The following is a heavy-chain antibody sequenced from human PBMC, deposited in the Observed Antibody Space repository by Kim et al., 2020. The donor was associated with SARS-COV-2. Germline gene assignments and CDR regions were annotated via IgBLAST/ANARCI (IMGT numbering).Heavy chain of an antibody. V-gene: IGHV4-31*03. CDR1: GGSISSGGYY. J-gene: IGHJ5*02. Sequence: SETLSLTCTVSGGSISSGGYYWSWIRQHPGKGLEWIGYIYYSGSTYYNPSLKSRVTISVDTSKNQFSLKLSSVTAADTAVYYCARDRARVGAEGKGWFDPWGQGTLVTVSS. CDR2: IYYSGST. D-gene: IGHD1-26*01. CDR3: ARDRARVGAEGKGWFDP.